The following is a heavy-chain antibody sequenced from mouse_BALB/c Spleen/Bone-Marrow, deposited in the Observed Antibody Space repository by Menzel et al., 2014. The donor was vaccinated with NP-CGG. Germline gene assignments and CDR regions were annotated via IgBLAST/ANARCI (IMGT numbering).Heavy chain of an antibody. V-gene: IGHV7-1*02. CDR3: ARDVGYGNYFVY. D-gene: IGHD2-10*02. CDR2: SRNKAKYYTT. Sequence: EVMLVESGGGLVLPGDSLRLSCATSGFTFSDFYMEWVRQPPGKRLEWIAASRNKAKYYTTEYSASVKGRFIVSRDTSQSVLYLQMNALRAEDTAIYYCARDVGYGNYFVYWGQGTLVTVSA. CDR1: GFTFSDFY. J-gene: IGHJ3*01.